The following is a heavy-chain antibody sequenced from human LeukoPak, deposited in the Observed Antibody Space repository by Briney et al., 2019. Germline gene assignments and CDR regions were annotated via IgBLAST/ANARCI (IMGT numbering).Heavy chain of an antibody. CDR2: IYYSGST. Sequence: NPSETLSLTCTVSDGSVSSSLHSWGWVRQPPDKGLEWIGSIYYSGSTNYNASFNSRVTMSVDRSKDQFSLNLTSVAATDTAVYYCARHFYGDYVFDYWGKGTLVTVTS. D-gene: IGHD4-17*01. V-gene: IGHV4-39*01. CDR1: DGSVSSSLHS. J-gene: IGHJ4*02. CDR3: ARHFYGDYVFDY.